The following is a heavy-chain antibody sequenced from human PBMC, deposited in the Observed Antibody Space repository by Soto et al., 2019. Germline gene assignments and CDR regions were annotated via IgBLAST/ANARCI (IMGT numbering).Heavy chain of an antibody. CDR2: IDYNGST. D-gene: IGHD3-9*01. CDR3: ARHRTGLDS. Sequence: QVQLQESGPGLVKPSETLSLTCTVSGGSISSNYWRWIRQPPGKGLEYIGYIDYNGSTHYKASLKSRVPVSLDTSTNQFSLKLSSVTAADTAVYYCARHRTGLDSWGQGTLVTVSS. J-gene: IGHJ4*02. CDR1: GGSISSNY. V-gene: IGHV4-59*08.